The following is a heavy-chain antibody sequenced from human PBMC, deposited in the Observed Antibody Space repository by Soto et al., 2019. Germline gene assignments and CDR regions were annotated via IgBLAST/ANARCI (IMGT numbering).Heavy chain of an antibody. D-gene: IGHD3-3*01. CDR3: ARDAHAVFGVVPDY. CDR1: GFTLNNYA. J-gene: IGHJ4*02. CDR2: ISYDGRNT. Sequence: QVQLVESGGGVVQPGRSLRLSCVASGFTLNNYAMHWVRQAPGKGLEWVAVISYDGRNTYSADSVKGRFSISRDISKNALYLEMNSLRVEETAGYYCARDAHAVFGVVPDYWGQGTVVTVSS. V-gene: IGHV3-30*04.